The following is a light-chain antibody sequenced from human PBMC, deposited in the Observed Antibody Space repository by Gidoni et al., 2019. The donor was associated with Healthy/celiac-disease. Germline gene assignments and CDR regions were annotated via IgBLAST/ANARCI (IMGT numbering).Light chain of an antibody. CDR3: QQSYSTPYT. Sequence: RVTITCRASQSISSYLNWYQQKPGKAPKLLIYAASSLQSGVPSRFSGSGSGTDFTLTISSLQPEDFATYYCQQSYSTPYTFGQGTKLESK. CDR1: QSISSY. CDR2: AAS. J-gene: IGKJ2*01. V-gene: IGKV1-39*01.